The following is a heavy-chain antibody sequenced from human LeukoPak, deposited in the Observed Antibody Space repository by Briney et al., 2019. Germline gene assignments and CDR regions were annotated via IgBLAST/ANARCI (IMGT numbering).Heavy chain of an antibody. V-gene: IGHV4-34*01. CDR2: INHSRRT. J-gene: IGHJ5*02. D-gene: IGHD3-22*01. CDR1: GASFSGYY. Sequence: SQTLSLTCAVNGASFSGYYWSWIRHPPGKWLEWIGEINHSRRTNYNPSLTSRVTISLATSNNPFSLKLSSVTAADTAVYYCAKTDYSESSGWSWGQGTLVTVSS. CDR3: AKTDYSESSGWS.